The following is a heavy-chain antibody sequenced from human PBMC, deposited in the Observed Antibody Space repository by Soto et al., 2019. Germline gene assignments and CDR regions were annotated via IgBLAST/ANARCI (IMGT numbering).Heavy chain of an antibody. CDR3: AVGTTGGDYVRAWFDP. V-gene: IGHV4-34*01. J-gene: IGHJ5*02. CDR2: INHSGST. D-gene: IGHD4-17*01. CDR1: GGSFSGYY. Sequence: QEQLQQWGAGLLKPSETLSLTCAVYGGSFSGYYWSWIRQPPGKGLEWIGEINHSGSTNYNPSLKSRVTISVDTSKNQFSLKLSSVTAADSAVYYCAVGTTGGDYVRAWFDPWGQGTLVTVSS.